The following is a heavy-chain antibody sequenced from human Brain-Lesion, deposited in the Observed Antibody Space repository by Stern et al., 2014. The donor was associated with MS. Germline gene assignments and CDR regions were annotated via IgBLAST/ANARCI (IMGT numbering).Heavy chain of an antibody. J-gene: IGHJ6*02. Sequence: VQLGESGAEVKKPGASVKVSCKTSGYIFTGYYIHWVRQAPGQGLEWMAWINPNTGGPKYAKKFQGRVTMSRDTSISTAYVELSSLTSDDTAVYYCARDQRGITIFGVVTDYYYLGMDVWGQGTTVTVSS. CDR1: GYIFTGYY. CDR2: INPNTGGP. V-gene: IGHV1-2*02. D-gene: IGHD3-3*01. CDR3: ARDQRGITIFGVVTDYYYLGMDV.